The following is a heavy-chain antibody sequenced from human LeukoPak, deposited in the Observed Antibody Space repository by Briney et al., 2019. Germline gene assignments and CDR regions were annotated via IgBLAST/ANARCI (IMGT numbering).Heavy chain of an antibody. V-gene: IGHV4-34*01. CDR1: GGSFSGYY. J-gene: IGHJ6*03. D-gene: IGHD3-10*01. Sequence: PSETLSLTCAVYGGSFSGYYWSWIRQPPGKGLEWIGEINHSGSTNYNPSLKSRVTISVDTSKNQFSLKLSSVTAADTAVYYCARTTVSGSGRYYYYMDVWGKGTTVTISS. CDR3: ARTTVSGSGRYYYYMDV. CDR2: INHSGST.